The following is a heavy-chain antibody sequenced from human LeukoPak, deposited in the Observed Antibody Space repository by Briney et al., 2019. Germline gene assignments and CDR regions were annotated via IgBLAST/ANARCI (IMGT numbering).Heavy chain of an antibody. V-gene: IGHV3-53*01. CDR1: GFTFSSNY. J-gene: IGHJ4*02. D-gene: IGHD3-10*01. Sequence: PGGSLRLSCAASGFTFSSNYMSWVRQAPGKGLEWVSIIYSGGSTYYADSVKGRFTISRDNSKNTLYLQMNSLRAEDTAVYYCAREQPPGVYFDYWGQGTLVTVSS. CDR3: AREQPPGVYFDY. CDR2: IYSGGST.